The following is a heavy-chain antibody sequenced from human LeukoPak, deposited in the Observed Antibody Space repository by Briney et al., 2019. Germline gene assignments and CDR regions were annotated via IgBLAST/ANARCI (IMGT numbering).Heavy chain of an antibody. V-gene: IGHV5-10-1*01. CDR1: GYSFTSYW. CDR3: ARGSIIAAAGTRWFDP. CDR2: IDPSDSYT. J-gene: IGHJ5*02. D-gene: IGHD6-13*01. Sequence: GESLKISCKGSGYSFTSYWISWVRQMPGKGLEWMGRIDPSDSYTNYSPSFQGHVTISADKSISTAYLQWSSLKASDTAMYYCARGSIIAAAGTRWFDPWGQGTLVTVPS.